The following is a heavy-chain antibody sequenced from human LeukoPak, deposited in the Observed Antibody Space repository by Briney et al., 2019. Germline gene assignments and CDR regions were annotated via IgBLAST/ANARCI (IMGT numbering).Heavy chain of an antibody. CDR1: GFTFRSYA. J-gene: IGHJ3*02. V-gene: IGHV3-23*01. Sequence: GGSLRLSCAGSGFTFRSYAMRWAPQAPGKALEWGSAVSGRGGSKSYTDAVGGRFTIYRDNYKNTLYLEMHSLRDEDGAVWSVAKFEPAPNQYSGSYHDAFDIWGQGTMVTVSS. CDR3: AKFEPAPNQYSGSYHDAFDI. D-gene: IGHD1-26*01. CDR2: VSGRGGSK.